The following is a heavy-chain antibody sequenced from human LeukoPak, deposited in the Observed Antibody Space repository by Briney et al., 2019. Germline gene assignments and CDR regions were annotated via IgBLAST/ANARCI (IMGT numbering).Heavy chain of an antibody. CDR1: GFTFSSYW. D-gene: IGHD6-13*01. V-gene: IGHV3-74*01. CDR3: ARFVSAAGTGDY. Sequence: GGSLRLSCAASGFTFSSYWMHWLRQAPGKGLVWVSRINSDGSSTSYADSVKGRFTISRDNANNTLYLHMNSLRAEDTAVYYCARFVSAAGTGDYWGQGTLVTVSS. CDR2: INSDGSST. J-gene: IGHJ4*02.